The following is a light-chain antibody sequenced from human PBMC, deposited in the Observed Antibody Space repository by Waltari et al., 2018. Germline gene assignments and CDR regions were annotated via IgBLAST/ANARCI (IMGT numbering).Light chain of an antibody. J-gene: IGKJ1*01. Sequence: ENVLTQSPGTLSLSPGGRATLSCRASESVSVDYLAWYQQKPGQAPRLLIYDASTRATGVPDRFSGSGSGTDFTLTISRLEPEDFAVYYCQQYGSLPWTFGQGTKVDIK. CDR3: QQYGSLPWT. CDR2: DAS. CDR1: ESVSVDY. V-gene: IGKV3-20*01.